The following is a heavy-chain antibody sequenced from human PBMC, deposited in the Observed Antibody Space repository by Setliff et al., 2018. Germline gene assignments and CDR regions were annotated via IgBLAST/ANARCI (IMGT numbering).Heavy chain of an antibody. D-gene: IGHD3-22*01. CDR1: GGTFSSYA. CDR2: IIPIFGTA. J-gene: IGHJ3*02. Sequence: ASVKVSCKASGGTFSSYAISWVRQAPGQGLEWMGGIIPIFGTANYAQKLQGRVTMTTDTSTSTAYMELRSLRADDTGVYYCVRDDADNYDAFDNWGQGTLVTVSS. CDR3: VRDDADNYDAFDN. V-gene: IGHV1-69*05.